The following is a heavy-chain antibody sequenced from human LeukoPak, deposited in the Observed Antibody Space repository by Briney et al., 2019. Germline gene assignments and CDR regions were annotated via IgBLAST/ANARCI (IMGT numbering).Heavy chain of an antibody. CDR1: GYSFTSYW. J-gene: IGHJ4*02. Sequence: GESLRISLKGSGYSFTSYWITWVRQMPGKGLEWMGRIDPSDSYTNYSPSFHGHVTISADKSISTAYLQWSSLKASDTAMYYCASTPPRVTTTALDYWGQGTLVTVSS. CDR2: IDPSDSYT. D-gene: IGHD4-17*01. CDR3: ASTPPRVTTTALDY. V-gene: IGHV5-10-1*01.